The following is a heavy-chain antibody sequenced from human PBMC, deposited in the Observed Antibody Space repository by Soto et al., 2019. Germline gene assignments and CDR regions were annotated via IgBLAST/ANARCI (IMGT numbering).Heavy chain of an antibody. J-gene: IGHJ4*02. CDR1: GFTFSSYA. V-gene: IGHV3-23*01. D-gene: IGHD4-4*01. CDR3: AKRDDYSFHY. CDR2: VSGSGGST. Sequence: EVQLLESGGGLVQPGGSLRLSCAASGFTFSSYAMSSVRQAPGKGLEWVSAVSGSGGSTYYADSVKGRFTISRDNSKNALYLQMNSLRAEDTAVYYCAKRDDYSFHYWGQGTLVTVSS.